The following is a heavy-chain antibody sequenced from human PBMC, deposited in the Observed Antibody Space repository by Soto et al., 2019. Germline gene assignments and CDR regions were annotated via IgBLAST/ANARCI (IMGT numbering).Heavy chain of an antibody. CDR3: AKDPYSGSYYDGYFDY. CDR1: GFTFSNYA. CDR2: ISGSGGST. D-gene: IGHD1-26*01. J-gene: IGHJ4*02. V-gene: IGHV3-23*01. Sequence: PGGSLRLSCEASGFTFSNYAMSWVRQAPGKGLEWVSAISGSGGSTYYADSVKGRFTISRDNSKNTLYLQMNSLRAEDTAVYYCAKDPYSGSYYDGYFDYWGQGTLVTVSS.